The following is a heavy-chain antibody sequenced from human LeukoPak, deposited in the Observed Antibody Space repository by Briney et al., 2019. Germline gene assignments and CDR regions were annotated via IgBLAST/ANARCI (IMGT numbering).Heavy chain of an antibody. D-gene: IGHD3-10*01. Sequence: GGSRRLSCAGSGFTFSNYWMHWVRQVPGKGLVWVSRIGRDGSTTTYADSVKGRFTVSRDNAKNTMYLQMNSLRAEDTAVYYCASTLLWFEEQSHYFYYMDVWGKGTTVTVSS. V-gene: IGHV3-74*01. CDR3: ASTLLWFEEQSHYFYYMDV. J-gene: IGHJ6*03. CDR2: IGRDGSTT. CDR1: GFTFSNYW.